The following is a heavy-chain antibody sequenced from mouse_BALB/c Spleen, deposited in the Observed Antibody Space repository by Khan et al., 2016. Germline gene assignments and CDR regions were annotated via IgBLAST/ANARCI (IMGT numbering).Heavy chain of an antibody. CDR1: GFSLTGYG. J-gene: IGHJ4*01. Sequence: QMQLEESGPGLVAPSQSLSITCTVSGFSLTGYGVNWVRQPPGKGLEWLGMIWGDGSTDYKSGLKSRLSISKDNSKSQVFLKLNSLQTDDTARYYCARVWGDYCGQGTSVTVSS. CDR2: IWGDGST. CDR3: ARVWGDY. D-gene: IGHD1-1*02. V-gene: IGHV2-6-7*01.